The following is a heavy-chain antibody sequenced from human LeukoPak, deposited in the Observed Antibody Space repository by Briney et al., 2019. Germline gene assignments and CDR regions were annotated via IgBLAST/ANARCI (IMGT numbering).Heavy chain of an antibody. Sequence: GGSLRLSCAASGFTVSSNYMSWVRQAPGKGLEWVSVIYGGGSTYYADSVKGRFTISRDNSKNTLYLQMNSLRAEDTAVYYCARSSGEQPPFDPWGQGTLVTVSS. CDR1: GFTVSSNY. J-gene: IGHJ5*02. CDR3: ARSSGEQPPFDP. D-gene: IGHD1-26*01. V-gene: IGHV3-66*01. CDR2: IYGGGST.